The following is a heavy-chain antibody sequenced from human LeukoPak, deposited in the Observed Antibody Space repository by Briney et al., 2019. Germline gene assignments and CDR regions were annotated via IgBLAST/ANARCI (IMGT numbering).Heavy chain of an antibody. V-gene: IGHV4-59*08. CDR1: GGSISSYY. CDR2: IYYSGST. Sequence: SETLSLTCTVSGGSISSYYWSWIRQPPGKGLEWIGYIYYSGSTNYNPSLKSRVTISVDTSKNQFSLKLSSVTTADTAVYYCARHSSGIVLHAFDIWGQGTMVTVSS. J-gene: IGHJ3*02. CDR3: ARHSSGIVLHAFDI. D-gene: IGHD6-19*01.